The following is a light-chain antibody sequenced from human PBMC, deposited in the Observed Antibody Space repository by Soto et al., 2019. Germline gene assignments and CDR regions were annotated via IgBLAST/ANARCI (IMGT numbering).Light chain of an antibody. J-gene: IGKJ5*01. CDR2: DAS. Sequence: EVVLTQSPATLSLSPGERANLSCRAGQSVSRYLAWYQQKPGQAPRLLIDDASNRATGIPDRFSGSGSGTDFTLTISSLEPEDFAVYYCQQRRNWPNAFGQGTRLEIK. V-gene: IGKV3-11*01. CDR1: QSVSRY. CDR3: QQRRNWPNA.